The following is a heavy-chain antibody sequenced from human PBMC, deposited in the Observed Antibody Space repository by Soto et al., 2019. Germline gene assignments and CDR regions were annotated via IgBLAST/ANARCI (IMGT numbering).Heavy chain of an antibody. CDR1: GFTFSSYE. V-gene: IGHV3-48*03. CDR2: ISSAGDAF. CDR3: ARVYCSTSTCHVQAFDS. D-gene: IGHD2-2*01. J-gene: IGHJ4*02. Sequence: EVQLVESGGGLAQPGGSLRLSCAASGFTFSSYEMNWVRQAPGKTLEWVSYISSAGDAFYYTDFVKGRFTISRDNAKNSLFLEMNSLRVEVTAVYYCARVYCSTSTCHVQAFDSWGQGTLVTVSS.